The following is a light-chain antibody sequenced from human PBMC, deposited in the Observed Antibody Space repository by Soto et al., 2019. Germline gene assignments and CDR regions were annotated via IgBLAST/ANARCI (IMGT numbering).Light chain of an antibody. CDR1: ETISTF. CDR3: QQSYSSSPIT. J-gene: IGKJ5*01. Sequence: DIQLTQSPSSLSASVGDRVTMTCRASETISTFLNWYQHKPEKAPKLLISAASRLQSGVPPRFSGSGSGTDFTLTINSLRPEDFASYYCQQSYSSSPITFGPGTRLEIK. CDR2: AAS. V-gene: IGKV1-39*01.